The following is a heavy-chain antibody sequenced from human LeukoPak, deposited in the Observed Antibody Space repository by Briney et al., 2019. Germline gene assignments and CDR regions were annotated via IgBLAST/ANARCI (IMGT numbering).Heavy chain of an antibody. V-gene: IGHV1-8*01. Sequence: ASVKVSCKASGYSFTRYDIQWVRQATGQGLEWMGWMNPNSGNTGYAQQSQGRVTMTRNTSISTAYMELSSRRSEDTAVYYCGRGGGVGAIDYWGQGTLVTVSS. J-gene: IGHJ4*02. CDR3: GRGGGVGAIDY. CDR1: GYSFTRYD. CDR2: MNPNSGNT. D-gene: IGHD1-26*01.